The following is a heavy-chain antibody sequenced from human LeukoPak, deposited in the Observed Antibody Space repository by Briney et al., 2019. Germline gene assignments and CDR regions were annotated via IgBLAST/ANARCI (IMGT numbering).Heavy chain of an antibody. Sequence: KSSETLSLTCTVSGGSISSYYWSWIRQPPGKGLEWIGYIYYSGRTNYNPSLKSRVTIPVDTSKNQFSLKLSSVTAADTAVYYCARQGPYCGGDCYPATFDYWGQGALVTVSS. CDR3: ARQGPYCGGDCYPATFDY. CDR2: IYYSGRT. D-gene: IGHD2-21*02. V-gene: IGHV4-59*08. J-gene: IGHJ4*02. CDR1: GGSISSYY.